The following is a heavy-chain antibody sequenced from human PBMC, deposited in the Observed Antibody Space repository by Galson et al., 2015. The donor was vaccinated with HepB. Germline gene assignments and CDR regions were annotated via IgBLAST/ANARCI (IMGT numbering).Heavy chain of an antibody. J-gene: IGHJ4*02. V-gene: IGHV3-48*02. CDR1: GFTFSSYS. CDR3: TRAFSTYCGGDCSPPTHFDY. CDR2: ISSSSSTI. Sequence: SLRLSCAASGFTFSSYSMNWVRQAPGKGLEWVSYISSSSSTIYYADSVKGRFTISRDNAKNSLYLQMNSLRDEDTAVYYCTRAFSTYCGGDCSPPTHFDYWGQGTLVTVSS. D-gene: IGHD2-21*02.